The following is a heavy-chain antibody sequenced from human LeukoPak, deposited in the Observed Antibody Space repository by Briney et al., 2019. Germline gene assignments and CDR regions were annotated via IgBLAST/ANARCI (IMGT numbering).Heavy chain of an antibody. J-gene: IGHJ4*02. CDR2: IDWDDDK. V-gene: IGHV2-70*11. CDR3: ARIGSSWSAPFFDY. D-gene: IGHD6-13*01. Sequence: SGPALVKPTQTLTLTCTFSGFSLSTSGMCVSWIRQPPGKALEWLARIDWDDDKYYSTSLKTRLTISKDTSKNQVVLTMTNMDPVDTATYYCARIGSSWSAPFFDYWGQGTLVTVSS. CDR1: GFSLSTSGMC.